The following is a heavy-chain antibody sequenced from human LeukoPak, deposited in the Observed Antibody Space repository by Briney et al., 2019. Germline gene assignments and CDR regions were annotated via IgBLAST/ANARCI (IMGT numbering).Heavy chain of an antibody. D-gene: IGHD5-24*01. J-gene: IGHJ6*03. CDR2: IYYSGST. V-gene: IGHV4-39*01. CDR1: GGSISSSSYY. CDR3: ARHNAGYNPHRYMDV. Sequence: SETLSLTCTVSGGSISSSSYYWGWIRQPPGKGLEWIGSIYYSGSTYYNPSLRSRVTISVDTSKNHFSLKLSSVTAADTAVYYCARHNAGYNPHRYMDVWGKGTTVTVSS.